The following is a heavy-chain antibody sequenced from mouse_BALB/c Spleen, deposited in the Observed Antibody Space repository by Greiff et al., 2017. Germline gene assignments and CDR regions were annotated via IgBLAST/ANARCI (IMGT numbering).Heavy chain of an antibody. D-gene: IGHD2-3*01. CDR2: IYPGDGDT. Sequence: VKLQESGAELVRPGSSVKISCKASGYAFSSYWMNWVKQRPGQGLEWIGQIYPGDGDTNYNGKFKGKATLTADKSSSTAYMQLSSLTSEDSAVYFCARWGYYAFAYWGQGTLVTVSA. V-gene: IGHV1-80*01. CDR1: GYAFSSYW. J-gene: IGHJ3*01. CDR3: ARWGYYAFAY.